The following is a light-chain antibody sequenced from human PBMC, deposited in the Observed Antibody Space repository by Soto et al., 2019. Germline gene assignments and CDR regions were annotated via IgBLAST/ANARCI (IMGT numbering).Light chain of an antibody. CDR3: QQYNNWPFT. J-gene: IGKJ2*01. Sequence: EIVMTQSPATLSVSPGERATLSCRASQSVSSNLAWYQQKPGQAPRLLIFGASTRVTGLPARFSGSGSGTEFTLTISSLQSEDFAVYYCQQYNNWPFTFGQGTKLEIK. CDR2: GAS. V-gene: IGKV3-15*01. CDR1: QSVSSN.